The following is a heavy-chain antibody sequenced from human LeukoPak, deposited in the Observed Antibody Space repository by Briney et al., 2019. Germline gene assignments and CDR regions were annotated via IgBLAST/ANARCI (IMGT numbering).Heavy chain of an antibody. Sequence: PSETLSLTCTVPGGSISSYYWSWIRQPPGKGLEWIGYIYYSGSTNYNPSLQSRVTISVDTSKNQFSLKLSSVTAADTAVYYFASAKQIDAFDIWGQGTMVTVSS. J-gene: IGHJ3*02. CDR2: IYYSGST. CDR1: GGSISSYY. CDR3: ASAKQIDAFDI. V-gene: IGHV4-59*01.